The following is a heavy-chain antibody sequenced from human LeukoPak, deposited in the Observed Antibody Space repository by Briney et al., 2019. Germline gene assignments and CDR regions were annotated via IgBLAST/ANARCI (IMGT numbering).Heavy chain of an antibody. Sequence: ASVKVSCKASGGTFSSYAISWVRQAPGQGLEWMGGIIPIFGTANYAQKFQGRVTITADESTSTAYMELSSLRSEDTAVYYCARSRRGWGAFDIWGQGTMVTVSS. D-gene: IGHD6-19*01. V-gene: IGHV1-69*13. J-gene: IGHJ3*02. CDR2: IIPIFGTA. CDR3: ARSRRGWGAFDI. CDR1: GGTFSSYA.